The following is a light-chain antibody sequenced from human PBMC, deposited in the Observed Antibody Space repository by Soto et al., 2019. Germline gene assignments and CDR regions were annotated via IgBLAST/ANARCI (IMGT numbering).Light chain of an antibody. J-gene: IGKJ1*01. Sequence: AIQLTQSPSSLYASVGDRVTITCRASQAIRTALGWYQQKPGKVPKLLIYAASILQSGVPSRFSGSGSGTDVTITISSLQPEDFATYYCLLDFRYFWAFGQGTKVEIK. CDR2: AAS. CDR1: QAIRTA. V-gene: IGKV1-6*01. CDR3: LLDFRYFWA.